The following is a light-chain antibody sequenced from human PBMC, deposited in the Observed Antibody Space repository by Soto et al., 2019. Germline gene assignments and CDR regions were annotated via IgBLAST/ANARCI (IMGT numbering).Light chain of an antibody. V-gene: IGLV2-14*01. Sequence: QSALTQPASVSGSPGQSITISCTGTSSDVGSYNYVSWYQQHPGKAPKLMIYEVSNRPSGVSNRFSGSKSGNTASLTISGLQPEDEADYYCSSDTSSSTLAFGGGTKLTVL. CDR3: SSDTSSSTLA. J-gene: IGLJ2*01. CDR1: SSDVGSYNY. CDR2: EVS.